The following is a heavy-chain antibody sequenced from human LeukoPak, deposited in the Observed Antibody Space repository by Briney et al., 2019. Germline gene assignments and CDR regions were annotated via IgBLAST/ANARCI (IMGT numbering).Heavy chain of an antibody. CDR3: AKDLRGSCLDY. CDR2: INQDGSGK. Sequence: GGSLRLSCAASGFTFSNSWMSWVRQTPGRGLEWVASINQDGSGKYYVDSVKGRFTISRDNAENSLSLQMNSLRAEDTAVYYCAKDLRGSCLDYWGQGTLVTVSS. V-gene: IGHV3-7*01. J-gene: IGHJ4*02. CDR1: GFTFSNSW. D-gene: IGHD1-26*01.